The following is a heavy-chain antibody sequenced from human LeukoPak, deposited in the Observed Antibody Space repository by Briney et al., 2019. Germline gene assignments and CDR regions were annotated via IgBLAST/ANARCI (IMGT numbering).Heavy chain of an antibody. D-gene: IGHD1-1*01. V-gene: IGHV3-7*02. CDR2: VKPDGSEK. CDR3: VRTTYGDY. J-gene: IGHJ4*02. CDR1: GFTLSTYW. Sequence: PGGSLRLSCAASGFTLSTYWMTCVRQAPRKGLEWVAAVKPDGSEKNYVDSVKGRFTISRDNAKNSLYLQLSSLRAEDTAVYYCVRTTYGDYWGQGTLVTVSS.